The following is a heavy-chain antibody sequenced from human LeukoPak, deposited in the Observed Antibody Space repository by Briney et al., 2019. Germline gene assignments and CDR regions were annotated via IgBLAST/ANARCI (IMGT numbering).Heavy chain of an antibody. CDR1: GGTFSSYA. J-gene: IGHJ5*02. Sequence: ASVKVSXKASGGTFSSYAISWVRQAPGQGLEWMGGIIPISGTANYAQKFQGRVTITADESTSTAYMELSSLRSEDTAVYYCARGYIVGVPWGDNWFDPWGQGTLVTVSS. V-gene: IGHV1-69*13. D-gene: IGHD1-26*01. CDR2: IIPISGTA. CDR3: ARGYIVGVPWGDNWFDP.